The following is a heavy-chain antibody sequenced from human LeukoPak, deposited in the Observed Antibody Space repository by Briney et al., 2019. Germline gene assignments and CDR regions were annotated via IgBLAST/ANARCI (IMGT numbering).Heavy chain of an antibody. CDR3: ARVEGGSYTPWYFDY. CDR2: INHSGST. D-gene: IGHD1-26*01. CDR1: GGSFIGYY. V-gene: IGHV4-34*01. Sequence: SETLSLTCAVYGGSFIGYYWSWIRQTPGKGLEWIGEINHSGSTNYNPSLKSRVTISVDTSKNQFSLKLSSVTAADTAVYYCARVEGGSYTPWYFDYWGQGTLVTVSS. J-gene: IGHJ4*02.